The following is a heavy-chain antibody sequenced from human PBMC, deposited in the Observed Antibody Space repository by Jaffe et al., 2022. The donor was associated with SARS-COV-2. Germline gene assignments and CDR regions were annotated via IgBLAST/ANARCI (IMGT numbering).Heavy chain of an antibody. CDR2: IIPILGIA. V-gene: IGHV1-69*02. D-gene: IGHD6-13*01. CDR1: GGTFSSYT. Sequence: QVQLVQSGAEVKKPGSSVKVSCKASGGTFSSYTISWVRQAPGQGLEWMGRIIPILGIANYAQKFQGRVTITADKSTSTAYMELSSLRSEDTAVYYCASILGSSWYSDGMDVWGQGTTVTVSS. CDR3: ASILGSSWYSDGMDV. J-gene: IGHJ6*02.